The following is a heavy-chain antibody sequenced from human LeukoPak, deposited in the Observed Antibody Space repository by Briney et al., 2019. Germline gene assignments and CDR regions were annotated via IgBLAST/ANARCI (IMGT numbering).Heavy chain of an antibody. J-gene: IGHJ4*02. CDR1: GFTFSSYA. CDR2: ISYDGSNK. V-gene: IGHV3-30-3*01. Sequence: GGSLRLSCAASGFTFSSYAMHWVRQAPGKGVEGVAVISYDGSNKYYADSVKGRFTISRDNSKNTLYLQMNSLTAEDTAVYYCARAMAVAGTAFDYWGQGTLVTVSS. CDR3: ARAMAVAGTAFDY. D-gene: IGHD6-19*01.